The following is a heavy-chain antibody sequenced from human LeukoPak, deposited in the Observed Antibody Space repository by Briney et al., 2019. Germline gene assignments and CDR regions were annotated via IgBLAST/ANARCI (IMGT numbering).Heavy chain of an antibody. CDR1: GGSISSCY. Sequence: PSETLSLTCTVSGGSISSCYWSWIRQPPGKGLEWIGYIYYSGSTNYNPSLKSRVTISVDTSKNQFSLKLSSVTAADTAVYYCARDSSPLQDIVLMVYASPGTFDYWGQGTLVTVSS. J-gene: IGHJ4*02. D-gene: IGHD2-8*01. CDR2: IYYSGST. CDR3: ARDSSPLQDIVLMVYASPGTFDY. V-gene: IGHV4-59*12.